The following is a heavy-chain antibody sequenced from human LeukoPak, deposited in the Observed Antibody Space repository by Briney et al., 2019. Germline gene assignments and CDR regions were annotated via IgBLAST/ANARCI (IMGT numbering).Heavy chain of an antibody. CDR2: IWYDGSNK. CDR3: AGGYCSSTSCFDY. J-gene: IGHJ4*02. V-gene: IGHV3-33*01. CDR1: GFTFSSYG. Sequence: GGSLRLSCAASGFTFSSYGMHWVRQAPGKGLEWVAVIWYDGSNKYYADSVKGRFTISKDNSKNTLYLQMNSLRAEDTAVYYCAGGYCSSTSCFDYWGQGTLVTVSS. D-gene: IGHD2-2*01.